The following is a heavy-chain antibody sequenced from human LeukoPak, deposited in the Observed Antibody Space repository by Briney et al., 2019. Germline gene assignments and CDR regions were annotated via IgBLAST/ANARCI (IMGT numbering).Heavy chain of an antibody. J-gene: IGHJ4*02. CDR2: ISYDGGNK. Sequence: GRSLRLSCAASGFTFSSYAMHWVRRAPGKGLEWVAVISYDGGNKYYADSVKGRFTISRDNSKNTLYLQMNSLRAEDTAVYYCARALPYYDILTGYGAFDYWGQGTLVTVSS. CDR3: ARALPYYDILTGYGAFDY. V-gene: IGHV3-30*04. CDR1: GFTFSSYA. D-gene: IGHD3-9*01.